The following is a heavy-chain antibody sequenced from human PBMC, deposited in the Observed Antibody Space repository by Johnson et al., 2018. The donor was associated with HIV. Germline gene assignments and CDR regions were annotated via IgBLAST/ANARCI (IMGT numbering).Heavy chain of an antibody. V-gene: IGHV3-7*01. CDR3: ARASVSSPRYSSSSDDAFDI. Sequence: VQLVESGGGLVQPGGSLRLSCAASGFTFSNYWMSWVRQAPGKGLEWVANIKQDGSEKYYVDSVKGRFNISRDNAKNSLFLQMNSLRAEDTAVYYCARASVSSPRYSSSSDDAFDIWGQGTMVTVSS. CDR2: IKQDGSEK. J-gene: IGHJ3*02. D-gene: IGHD6-6*01. CDR1: GFTFSNYW.